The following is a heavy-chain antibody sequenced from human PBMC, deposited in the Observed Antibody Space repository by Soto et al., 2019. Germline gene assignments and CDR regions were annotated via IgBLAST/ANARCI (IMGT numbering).Heavy chain of an antibody. J-gene: IGHJ4*02. Sequence: QVQLAESGGGVVQPGRSLRLSCIGSGFRFSDYGMHWVRQAPGKGLEWVAMMSFDGTYKYSADSVKGRFIISRDNSKNTLFLQMNSLRAGDTAVYYCAKDRRDGEYNSVYDFWGQGTLVTVYS. V-gene: IGHV3-30*18. CDR2: MSFDGTYK. CDR3: AKDRRDGEYNSVYDF. D-gene: IGHD4-17*01. CDR1: GFRFSDYG.